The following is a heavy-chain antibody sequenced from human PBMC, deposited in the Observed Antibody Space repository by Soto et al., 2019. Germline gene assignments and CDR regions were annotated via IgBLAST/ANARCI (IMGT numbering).Heavy chain of an antibody. CDR3: VRDGTKTLRDWFDP. Sequence: SETLSLTCTVSAASISGFYWSWIRKSAGKGLEWIGRIYATGTTDYNPSLKSRVMMSVDTSKKQFSLKLRSVTAADTAVYYCVRDGTKTLRDWFDPWGQGISVTVSS. V-gene: IGHV4-4*07. CDR2: IYATGTT. CDR1: AASISGFY. D-gene: IGHD1-1*01. J-gene: IGHJ5*02.